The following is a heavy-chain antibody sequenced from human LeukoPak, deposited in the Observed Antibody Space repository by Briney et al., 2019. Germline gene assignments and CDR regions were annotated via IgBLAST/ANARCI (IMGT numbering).Heavy chain of an antibody. V-gene: IGHV4-61*08. CDR1: GGSISSGGYY. CDR2: IYYSGST. D-gene: IGHD6-13*01. Sequence: SETLSLTCTVSGGSISSGGYYWSWIRQHPGKGLEWIGYIYYSGSTNYNPSLKSRVTISVDTSKNQFSLKLSSVTAADTAVYYCARTGYSSSWFDYWGQGTLVTVSS. CDR3: ARTGYSSSWFDY. J-gene: IGHJ4*02.